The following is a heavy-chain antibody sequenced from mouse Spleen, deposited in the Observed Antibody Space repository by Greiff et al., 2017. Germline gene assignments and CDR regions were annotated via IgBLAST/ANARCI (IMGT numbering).Heavy chain of an antibody. Sequence: EVQLQESGPGLVKPSQSLSLTCSVTGYSITSGYYWNWIRQFPGNKLEWMGYISYDGSNNYNPSLKNRISITRDTSKNQFFLKLNSVTTEDTATYYCAMDHYYGYYAMDYWGQGTSVTVSS. D-gene: IGHD1-2*01. CDR2: ISYDGSN. CDR3: AMDHYYGYYAMDY. J-gene: IGHJ4*01. V-gene: IGHV3-6*01. CDR1: GYSITSGYY.